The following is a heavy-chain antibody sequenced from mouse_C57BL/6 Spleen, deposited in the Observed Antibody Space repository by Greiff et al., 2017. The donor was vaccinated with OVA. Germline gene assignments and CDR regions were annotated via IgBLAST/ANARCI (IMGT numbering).Heavy chain of an antibody. V-gene: IGHV1-58*01. CDR2: IYIGNGYT. J-gene: IGHJ2*01. CDR3: ARSPITTVVAPFDY. CDR1: GYTFTSYG. D-gene: IGHD1-1*01. Sequence: EVNLVESGAELVRPGSSVKMSCKTSGYTFTSYGINWVKQRPGQGLEWIGYIYIGNGYTEYNEKFKGKATLTSDTSSSTAYMQLSSLTSEDSAIYFCARSPITTVVAPFDYWGQGTTLTVSS.